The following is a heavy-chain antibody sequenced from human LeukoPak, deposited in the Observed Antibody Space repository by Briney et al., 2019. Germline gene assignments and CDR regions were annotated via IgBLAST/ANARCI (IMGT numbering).Heavy chain of an antibody. V-gene: IGHV4-59*01. J-gene: IGHJ4*02. CDR2: IYYSGST. Sequence: SETLSLTCTVSGGSISSCYLSWIRQPPGKGLEWIGYIYYSGSTNYNPSLKSRVTISVDTSKNQFSLKLSSVTAADTAVYYCAKVKAAMDPLDYWGQGTLVTVSS. CDR1: GGSISSCY. D-gene: IGHD5-18*01. CDR3: AKVKAAMDPLDY.